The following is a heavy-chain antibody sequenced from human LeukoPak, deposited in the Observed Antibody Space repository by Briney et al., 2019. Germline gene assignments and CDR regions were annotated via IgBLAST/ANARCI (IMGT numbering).Heavy chain of an antibody. Sequence: SETLSLTCSVSRGSINNYYWNWIRQPPGKGLEWIGYIYYSGSTRYNPSLQSRVSMSIGTSKTQFSLKLDSVTAADTAIYYCARVDCISTSCPADYWGPGTLVTVSS. CDR3: ARVDCISTSCPADY. CDR2: IYYSGST. J-gene: IGHJ4*02. V-gene: IGHV4-59*08. CDR1: RGSINNYY. D-gene: IGHD2-2*01.